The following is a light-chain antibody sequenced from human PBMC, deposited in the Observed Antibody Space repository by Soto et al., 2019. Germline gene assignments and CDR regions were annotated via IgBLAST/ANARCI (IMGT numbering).Light chain of an antibody. CDR1: QSSSSY. J-gene: IGKJ4*01. CDR2: AAS. V-gene: IGKV1-39*01. Sequence: DIQMTQSPSSLSASVGDIVTITCWASQSSSSYLNWYQQKPGKAPNLLIYAASSLQSGVPSRFSGSGSGTDFTLTISSLQPEDFATYYCQQSYSTPLTFGGGTKVEIK. CDR3: QQSYSTPLT.